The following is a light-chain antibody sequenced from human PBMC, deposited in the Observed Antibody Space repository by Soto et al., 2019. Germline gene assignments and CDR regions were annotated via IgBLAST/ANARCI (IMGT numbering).Light chain of an antibody. Sequence: QSVLTQPPSVSGAPGQRVTISCTGSSSNVGADYHVHWYQHFPGAAPKLLIRGNTIRPSGVPERFSGFTSGTSASLAITGLQAEDEAYYYCQSYDSSLSGRVFGGGTKVTVL. CDR2: GNT. CDR1: SSNVGADYH. J-gene: IGLJ3*02. V-gene: IGLV1-40*01. CDR3: QSYDSSLSGRV.